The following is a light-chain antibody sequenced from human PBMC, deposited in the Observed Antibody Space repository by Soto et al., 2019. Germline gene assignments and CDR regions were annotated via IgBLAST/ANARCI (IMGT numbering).Light chain of an antibody. CDR3: AAWDDSLSGPLRV. CDR1: SSNIGSNT. J-gene: IGLJ1*01. Sequence: QSVLTQPPSASGTPGQRVTISCSGSSSNIGSNTVSWYQQLPGTAPKLLIYSNNQRPSGVPDRFSGSKSGTSASLAISGFQSEDEADYYCAAWDDSLSGPLRVFGTGTKVTVL. V-gene: IGLV1-44*01. CDR2: SNN.